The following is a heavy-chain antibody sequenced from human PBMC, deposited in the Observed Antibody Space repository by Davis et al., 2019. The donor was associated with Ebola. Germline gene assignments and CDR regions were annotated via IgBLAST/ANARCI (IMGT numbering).Heavy chain of an antibody. J-gene: IGHJ6*03. Sequence: ASVKVSCKASGYTFTGYYMQWVRQAPGQGLEWMGWINPNSGGTNYAQKFQGRVTMTRDTSISTAYMELSRLRSDDTAVYYCARDLEGRDSSSWSYYYYYMDVWGKGTTVTVSS. D-gene: IGHD6-13*01. CDR1: GYTFTGYY. CDR3: ARDLEGRDSSSWSYYYYYMDV. CDR2: INPNSGGT. V-gene: IGHV1-2*02.